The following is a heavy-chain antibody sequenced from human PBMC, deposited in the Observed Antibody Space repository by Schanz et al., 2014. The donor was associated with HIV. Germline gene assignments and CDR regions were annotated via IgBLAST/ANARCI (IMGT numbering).Heavy chain of an antibody. CDR3: ARDWSYDPYYYYGMDV. J-gene: IGHJ6*02. V-gene: IGHV3-30*03. Sequence: QVQLVESGGGVVQPGRSLRLSCAASGFTFDNYGMHWVRQAPGKGLEWVAVMSYDGIRKNYADSVKGRFTISRDNSKNTLNLQMKSLRAEDTAVYYCARDWSYDPYYYYGMDVWGQGTTVTVSS. CDR2: MSYDGIRK. CDR1: GFTFDNYG. D-gene: IGHD5-12*01.